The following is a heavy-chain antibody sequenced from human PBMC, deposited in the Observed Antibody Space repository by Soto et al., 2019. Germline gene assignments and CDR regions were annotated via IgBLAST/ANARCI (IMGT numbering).Heavy chain of an antibody. J-gene: IGHJ4*02. CDR1: GFSFSNYG. D-gene: IGHD2-8*01. CDR2: ISYDGSSK. V-gene: IGHV3-30*18. Sequence: GGSLRLSCAASGFSFSNYGMHWVRQAPGKGLEWVAVISYDGSSKYHADSVKGRFTISRDNSKNTLHLQMNSLRAEDTAVYYCSKDGRGGRAVLDSWGQGTPVTVSS. CDR3: SKDGRGGRAVLDS.